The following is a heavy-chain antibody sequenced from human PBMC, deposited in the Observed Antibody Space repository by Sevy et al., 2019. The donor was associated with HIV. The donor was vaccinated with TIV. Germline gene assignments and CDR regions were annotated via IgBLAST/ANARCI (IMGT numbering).Heavy chain of an antibody. J-gene: IGHJ6*02. CDR1: GFTFSSYA. V-gene: IGHV3-23*01. CDR2: ISGSGEST. Sequence: VGSLRLSCAASGFTFSSYAMSWVRQAPGKGLEWVSAISGSGESTYYADSVKGRFTISRDNSKNTLYLQMNSLRAEDTAVYYCAKGGPTAAHYFYYGMDVWGQGTTVTVSS. CDR3: AKGGPTAAHYFYYGMDV. D-gene: IGHD2-2*01.